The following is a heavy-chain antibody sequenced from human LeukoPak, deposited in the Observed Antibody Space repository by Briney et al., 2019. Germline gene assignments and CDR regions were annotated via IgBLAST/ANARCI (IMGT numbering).Heavy chain of an antibody. CDR3: ARDARYYDSSGYYAFDV. J-gene: IGHJ3*01. V-gene: IGHV4-59*01. Sequence: SETLSLTCTVSGGSIRPYYWSWIRQAPGKGLEWIGYIYHTGSTTYNPSLKSRVTTSVDKSKNQFSLKLSSVTAADTAVYYCARDARYYDSSGYYAFDVWGQGTVVTVSS. CDR2: IYHTGST. CDR1: GGSIRPYY. D-gene: IGHD3-22*01.